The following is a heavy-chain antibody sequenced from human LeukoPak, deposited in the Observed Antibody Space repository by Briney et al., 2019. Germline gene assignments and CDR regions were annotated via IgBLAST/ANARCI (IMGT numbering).Heavy chain of an antibody. CDR3: ARLSIAVADTEDY. J-gene: IGHJ4*02. V-gene: IGHV1-69*06. Sequence: SVKVSCKASGGTFSSYAISWVRQAPGQGLEWMGGIIPIFGTANYAQKFQGRVTITADKSTSTAYMELSSLRSEDTAVYYCARLSIAVADTEDYWGQGTLVTVSS. CDR2: IIPIFGTA. CDR1: GGTFSSYA. D-gene: IGHD6-19*01.